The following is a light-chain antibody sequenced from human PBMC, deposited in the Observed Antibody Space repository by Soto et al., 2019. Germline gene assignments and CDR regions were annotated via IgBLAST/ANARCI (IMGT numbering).Light chain of an antibody. J-gene: IGLJ6*01. CDR2: ANT. CDR3: CSFTNSNTWV. Sequence: QSVLTQPPSVSGAPGQRVTISCTGNSSNIGANYDVHWFQQLPGTAPKLLIYANTNRPSGVSSRFSGSKSGNTASLTVSGLQTDDEADYYCCSFTNSNTWVFGSGTKVTVL. CDR1: SSNIGANYD. V-gene: IGLV1-40*01.